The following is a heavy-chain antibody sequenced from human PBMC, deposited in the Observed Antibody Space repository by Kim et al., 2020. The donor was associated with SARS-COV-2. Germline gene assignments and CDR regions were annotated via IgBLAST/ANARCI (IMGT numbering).Heavy chain of an antibody. CDR1: GYSISSGYY. D-gene: IGHD4-17*01. CDR3: AHFRVWDDYGDTNWFDP. J-gene: IGHJ5*02. V-gene: IGHV4-38-2*02. CDR2: IYHSGST. Sequence: SETLSLTCTVSGYSISSGYYWGWIRQPPGKGLEWIGSIYHSGSTYYNPSLKSRVTISVDTSKNQFSLKLSSVTAADTAVYYCAHFRVWDDYGDTNWFDPWGQGTLVTVSS.